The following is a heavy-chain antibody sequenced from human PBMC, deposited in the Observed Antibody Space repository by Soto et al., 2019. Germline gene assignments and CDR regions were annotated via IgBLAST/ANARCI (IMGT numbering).Heavy chain of an antibody. CDR1: GGSISSGVYY. V-gene: IGHV4-31*03. Sequence: SETLSLTCTVSGGSISSGVYYWSWIRQHPGKGLEWIGYIYYSGSTYYNPSLKSRVTISVDTSKNQFSLKLSSVTAADTAVYYCARQLGSCSSTSCWGFDPWGQGTLVTVSS. J-gene: IGHJ5*02. CDR2: IYYSGST. CDR3: ARQLGSCSSTSCWGFDP. D-gene: IGHD2-2*01.